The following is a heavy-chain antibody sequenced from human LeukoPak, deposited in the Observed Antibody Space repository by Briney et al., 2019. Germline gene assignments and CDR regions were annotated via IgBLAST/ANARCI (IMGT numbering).Heavy chain of an antibody. CDR2: IYYSGST. Sequence: PSETLSLTCTVSGGSISSGGYYWRWIRQHPGKGLEWIGYIYYSGSTYYNPSLKSRVTISVDASKNQFSLKLSSVTAADTAVYYCARDYYDSLGMDVWGQGTTVTVSS. CDR3: ARDYYDSLGMDV. V-gene: IGHV4-31*03. D-gene: IGHD3-3*01. J-gene: IGHJ6*02. CDR1: GGSISSGGYY.